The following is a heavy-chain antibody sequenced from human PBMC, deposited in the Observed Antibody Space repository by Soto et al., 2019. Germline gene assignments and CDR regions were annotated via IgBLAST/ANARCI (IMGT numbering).Heavy chain of an antibody. CDR2: ISGSGGST. D-gene: IGHD3-10*01. CDR1: GFTFSSYA. J-gene: IGHJ4*02. V-gene: IGHV3-23*01. CDR3: ASMVRGALPSPLRY. Sequence: EVQLLESGGGLVQPGGSLRLSCAASGFTFSSYAMSWVRQAPGKGLEWVSAISGSGGSTYYADSVKGRFTISRDNSKKTLYLQMNSLRAEDTAVYYCASMVRGALPSPLRYWGQGTLVTVSS.